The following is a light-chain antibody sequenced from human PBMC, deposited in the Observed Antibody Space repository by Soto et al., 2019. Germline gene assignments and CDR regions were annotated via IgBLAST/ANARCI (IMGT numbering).Light chain of an antibody. J-gene: IGKJ4*01. CDR1: QSVSSN. CDR2: RAS. V-gene: IGKV3-15*01. CDR3: QQYNNWPPLT. Sequence: EMVMTQSPATLSVSPGERATLSCRASQSVSSNLAWYQQKPGQAPRLLIYRASIRATGIPARFSGSGSGTEFSLTISSLQSEDFAVYYCQQYNNWPPLTFGGGTKVEIK.